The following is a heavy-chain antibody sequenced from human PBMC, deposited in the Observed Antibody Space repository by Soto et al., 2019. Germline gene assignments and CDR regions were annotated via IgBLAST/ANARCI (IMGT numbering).Heavy chain of an antibody. CDR3: AKESANHFTYYFDY. CDR1: GFSFSNYA. V-gene: IGHV3-23*01. Sequence: PGGSLRLSCAASGFSFSNYAMNWFRQAPGKGLDWVSGISVGGRSTYYADSVTGRFTISRDNTKNTLYLQLHSLRAEDTAIYYCAKESANHFTYYFDYWGQGTLVTVSS. D-gene: IGHD3-10*01. J-gene: IGHJ4*02. CDR2: ISVGGRST.